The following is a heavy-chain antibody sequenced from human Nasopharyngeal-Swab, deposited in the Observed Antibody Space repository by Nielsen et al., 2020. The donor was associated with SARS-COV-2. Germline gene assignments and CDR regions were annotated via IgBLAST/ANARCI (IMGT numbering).Heavy chain of an antibody. J-gene: IGHJ5*02. Sequence: WVRQAPGKGLEWMGWINTTTGNPTYAQGFTGRFVFSLDTSVSTAYLQISSLKAEVTALYYCARADILLVGWSGWFDPWGQGTLVTVSS. CDR2: INTTTGNP. D-gene: IGHD2-2*01. V-gene: IGHV7-4-1*02. CDR3: ARADILLVGWSGWFDP.